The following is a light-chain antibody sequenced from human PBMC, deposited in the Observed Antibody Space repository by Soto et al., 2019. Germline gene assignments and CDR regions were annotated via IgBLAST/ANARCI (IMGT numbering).Light chain of an antibody. J-gene: IGKJ1*01. CDR2: GAS. CDR1: QSVSGN. Sequence: EIVMTQSPATLSVSPGERATLSCRASQSVSGNLAWYQQQPGQAPSLLIYGASTRATGIPARFSGSGSGTEFTLTISSLQSEDFAVYYCQQYNNGPPTFGQGAKVAIK. V-gene: IGKV3D-15*01. CDR3: QQYNNGPPT.